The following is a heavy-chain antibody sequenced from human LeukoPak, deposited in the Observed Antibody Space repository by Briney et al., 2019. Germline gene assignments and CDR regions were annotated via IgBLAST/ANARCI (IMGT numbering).Heavy chain of an antibody. V-gene: IGHV3-7*03. CDR3: AREGGISHGAFDI. CDR2: IKEDGSVK. D-gene: IGHD1-14*01. CDR1: GFTFSSSW. J-gene: IGHJ3*02. Sequence: GGSLRLSCAASGFTFSSSWMSWVRQAPGKGLEWMANIKEDGSVKNYVDSVKGRFTISRDNAKNSLYLQMNSLRAEDTALYYCAREGGISHGAFDIWGQGTMVTVSS.